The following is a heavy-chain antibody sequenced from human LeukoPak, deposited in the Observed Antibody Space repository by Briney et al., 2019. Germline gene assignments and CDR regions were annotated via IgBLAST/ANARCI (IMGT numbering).Heavy chain of an antibody. J-gene: IGHJ6*03. D-gene: IGHD3-10*01. CDR3: AKGWFRGNYYYYMDV. Sequence: GGSLRLSFAASGFTFSSYAMSWVRQAPGKGLEWVSAISGSGGSTYYADSVKGRFTISRDNSKNTLYLQMNSLRAEDTAVYYCAKGWFRGNYYYYMDVWGKGTTVTVSS. V-gene: IGHV3-23*01. CDR2: ISGSGGST. CDR1: GFTFSSYA.